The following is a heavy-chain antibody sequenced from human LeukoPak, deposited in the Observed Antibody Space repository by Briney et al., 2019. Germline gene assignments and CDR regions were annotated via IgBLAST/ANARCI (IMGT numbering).Heavy chain of an antibody. CDR1: GGSFSGYY. J-gene: IGHJ5*02. CDR2: INHSGST. D-gene: IGHD3-3*01. V-gene: IGHV4-34*01. Sequence: PSETLSLTCAVYGGSFSGYYWSWIRQPPGKGLEWIGEINHSGSTNYNPSLKSRVTISVDTSKNQFSLKLSSVTAADTAVYYCARVYVPLRFSNWFDPWGQGTLVTVSS. CDR3: ARVYVPLRFSNWFDP.